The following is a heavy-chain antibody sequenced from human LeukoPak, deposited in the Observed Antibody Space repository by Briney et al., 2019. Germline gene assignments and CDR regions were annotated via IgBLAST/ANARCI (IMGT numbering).Heavy chain of an antibody. D-gene: IGHD6-13*01. J-gene: IGHJ6*03. Sequence: SGPTLVKPTQTLTLNCTFSGFSLSTSGMCVSWIRQPPGKALEWLARIDWDDDKYYSTSLKTRLTISKDTSKNQVVLTMTNMDPVDTATYYCAHSTYSSSWYHYYYYMDVWGKGTTVTVSS. V-gene: IGHV2-70*12. CDR3: AHSTYSSSWYHYYYYMDV. CDR1: GFSLSTSGMC. CDR2: IDWDDDK.